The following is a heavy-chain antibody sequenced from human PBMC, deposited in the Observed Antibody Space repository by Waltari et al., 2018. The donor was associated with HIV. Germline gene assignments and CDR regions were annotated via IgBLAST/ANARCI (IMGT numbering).Heavy chain of an antibody. CDR3: ARSIAAAGGVDY. D-gene: IGHD6-13*01. V-gene: IGHV4-59*01. CDR2: IYYSGST. J-gene: IGHJ4*02. CDR1: GGSISSYY. Sequence: QVQLQESGPGLVKPSETLSLTCTVSGGSISSYYWSWIRQPPGKGLEWIGYIYYSGSTNDNPSLKSGVTISGDTSKNQFSLKLSSVTAADTAVYYCARSIAAAGGVDYWGQGTLVTVSS.